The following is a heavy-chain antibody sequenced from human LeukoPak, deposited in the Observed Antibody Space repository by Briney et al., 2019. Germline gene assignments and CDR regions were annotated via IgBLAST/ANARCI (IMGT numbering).Heavy chain of an antibody. CDR1: GFTFSSYA. J-gene: IGHJ6*03. V-gene: IGHV3-30*04. Sequence: PGGSLRLSCAASGFTFSSYAMHWVRQAPGKGLEWVAVISYDGSNKYYADSVKGRFTISRDNSKNTLYLQMNSLRAEDTAVYYCARAPRNWNYKISYYYYYYMDVWGKGTTVTVSS. CDR3: ARAPRNWNYKISYYYYYYMDV. D-gene: IGHD1-7*01. CDR2: ISYDGSNK.